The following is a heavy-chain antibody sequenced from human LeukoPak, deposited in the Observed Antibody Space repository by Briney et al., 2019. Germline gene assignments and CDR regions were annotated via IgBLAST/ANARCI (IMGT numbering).Heavy chain of an antibody. CDR1: GGSFSGYY. CDR3: ARYSSSWYVLDY. Sequence: SETLSLTCAVYGGSFSGYYWSWVRQPPGKGLEWIGEINHSGSTNYNPSLKSRVTISVDTSKNQFSLKLSSVTAADTAVYYCARYSSSWYVLDYWGQGTLVTVSS. V-gene: IGHV4-34*01. CDR2: INHSGST. D-gene: IGHD6-13*01. J-gene: IGHJ4*02.